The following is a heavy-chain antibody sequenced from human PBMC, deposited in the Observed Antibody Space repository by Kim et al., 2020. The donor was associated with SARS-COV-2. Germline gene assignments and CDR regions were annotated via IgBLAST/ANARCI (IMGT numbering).Heavy chain of an antibody. Sequence: ASVKVSCKVSGYTLTELSMHWVRQAPGKGLEWMGGFDPEDGETIYAQKFQGRVTMTEDTSTDTAYMELSSLRSEDTAVYYCATDPGVGNWFDPWGQGTLVTVSS. CDR1: GYTLTELS. J-gene: IGHJ5*02. D-gene: IGHD1-26*01. CDR3: ATDPGVGNWFDP. CDR2: FDPEDGET. V-gene: IGHV1-24*01.